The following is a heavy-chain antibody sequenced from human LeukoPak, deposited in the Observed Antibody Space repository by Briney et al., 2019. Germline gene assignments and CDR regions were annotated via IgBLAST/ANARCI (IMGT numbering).Heavy chain of an antibody. CDR1: GFTFSNYE. CDR2: ISSSGSTI. Sequence: GGSLRLSCAASGFTFSNYEMHWVRQAPGKGLEWVSYISSSGSTIYHTDSVKGRFTVSRDNAKNSLYLQMNSLRAGDTAIYYCAREGPLPHYWGQGTLVTVSS. V-gene: IGHV3-48*03. J-gene: IGHJ4*02. CDR3: AREGPLPHY. D-gene: IGHD3-16*02.